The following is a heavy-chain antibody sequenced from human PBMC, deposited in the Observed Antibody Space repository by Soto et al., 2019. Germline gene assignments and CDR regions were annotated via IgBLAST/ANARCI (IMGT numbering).Heavy chain of an antibody. V-gene: IGHV3-73*01. Sequence: GGSLRLPCAGTGFTLSGSRIHWVRQASGKGLEWVGRIRSKADSYATAYAASVKGRFTISRDDSKNTAYLQMNSLKTEDTAVYYCTSQYCGGDCSRVDPWGQGTLVTVSS. J-gene: IGHJ5*02. D-gene: IGHD2-21*02. CDR2: IRSKADSYAT. CDR3: TSQYCGGDCSRVDP. CDR1: GFTLSGSR.